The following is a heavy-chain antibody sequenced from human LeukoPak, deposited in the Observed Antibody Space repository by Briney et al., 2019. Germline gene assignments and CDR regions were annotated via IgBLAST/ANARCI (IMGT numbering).Heavy chain of an antibody. V-gene: IGHV4-59*12. CDR3: VRRVAVRGFYGFDI. CDR2: FHYSGNS. J-gene: IGHJ3*02. D-gene: IGHD6-6*01. CDR1: GGSLNTYY. Sequence: SETLSLTCTVSGGSLNTYYWSWIRQPPGKGLEWIGYFHYSGNSNYSPSLKSRVTMSPDTSKNQFSLNLNSVTAADTAVYYCVRRVAVRGFYGFDIWGQGAMVTVSS.